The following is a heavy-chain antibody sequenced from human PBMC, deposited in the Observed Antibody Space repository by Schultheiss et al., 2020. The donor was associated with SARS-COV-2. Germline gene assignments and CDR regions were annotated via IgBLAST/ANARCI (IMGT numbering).Heavy chain of an antibody. CDR3: ARESPYDYIWGSSFDY. Sequence: GESLKISCAASGFTFSSYSMNWVRQAPGKGLEWVSSISSRSSAIYYADSVKGRVTISRDNARNSLYLQMNSLRDEDTAVYYCARESPYDYIWGSSFDYWGQGTLVTVSS. V-gene: IGHV3-48*02. J-gene: IGHJ4*02. D-gene: IGHD3-16*01. CDR1: GFTFSSYS. CDR2: ISSRSSAI.